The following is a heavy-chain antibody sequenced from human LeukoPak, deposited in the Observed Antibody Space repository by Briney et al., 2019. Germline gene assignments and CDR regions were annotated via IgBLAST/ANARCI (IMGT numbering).Heavy chain of an antibody. CDR2: ISSSSSYI. CDR1: GFTFSSYS. Sequence: GGSLRLSCAASGFTFSSYSMNWVRQAPGKGLEWVSSISSSSSYIYYADSVKGRFTISRDNAKNSLYLQMNSLRAEDTALYYCARDWGGAAAGPVFGYWGQGTLVTVSS. D-gene: IGHD6-13*01. CDR3: ARDWGGAAAGPVFGY. V-gene: IGHV3-21*01. J-gene: IGHJ4*02.